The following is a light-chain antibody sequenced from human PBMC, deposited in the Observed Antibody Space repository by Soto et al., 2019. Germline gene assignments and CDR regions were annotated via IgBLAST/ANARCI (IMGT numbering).Light chain of an antibody. Sequence: DIQMTQSPSSLSASVGDRVIISCRASQGIGNDLGWYQHKPGKAPRRLISEASTLQSGVPSRFYGAGSGSGTDFTLTISSLQPEDFATYYCLQHNNYPWTFGQGTRVEIK. V-gene: IGKV1-17*01. CDR1: QGIGND. J-gene: IGKJ1*01. CDR3: LQHNNYPWT. CDR2: EAS.